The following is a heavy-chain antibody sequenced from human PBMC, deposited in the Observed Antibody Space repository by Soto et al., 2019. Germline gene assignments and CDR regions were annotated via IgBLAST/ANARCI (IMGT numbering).Heavy chain of an antibody. V-gene: IGHV1-2*02. D-gene: IGHD1-26*01. J-gene: IGHJ4*02. Sequence: ASVKVSCKASGYTFTGYYMHWVRQAPGQGLEWMGWINPNSGGTNYAQKFQGRVTMTRDTSISTAYMELSRLRSDDTAVYYCARDHSRGYKGRYFDYWGQGTLVTVSS. CDR3: ARDHSRGYKGRYFDY. CDR2: INPNSGGT. CDR1: GYTFTGYY.